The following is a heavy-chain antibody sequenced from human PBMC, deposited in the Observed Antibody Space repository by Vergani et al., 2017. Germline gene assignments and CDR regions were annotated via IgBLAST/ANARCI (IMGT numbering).Heavy chain of an antibody. CDR3: ARVLEVPADDDY. V-gene: IGHV1-46*01. CDR2: INPNGGST. D-gene: IGHD2-2*01. J-gene: IGHJ4*02. Sequence: QVQLVQSGAEVKKPGASVQLSCKASGYTFISYYIHWVRQAPGQGLEWMGIINPNGGSTSYAQKFQGRVTMTRDTSTSTVYMELSSLRSEDTAVYYCARVLEVPADDDYWGQGTLVTVSS. CDR1: GYTFISYY.